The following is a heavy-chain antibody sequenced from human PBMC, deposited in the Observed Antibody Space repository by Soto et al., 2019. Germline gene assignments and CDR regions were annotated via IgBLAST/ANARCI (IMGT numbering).Heavy chain of an antibody. CDR3: ARDKFYDFWSGYSSDYYYYGMDV. CDR1: GYSVSSNSAA. Sequence: SQTLSLTCAISGYSVSSNSAAWNWIRQSPSRGLEWLGRTYYRSKWYNDYAVSVKSRITINPDTSKNQFSLQLNSVTPEDTAVYYCARDKFYDFWSGYSSDYYYYGMDVWGQGTTVTVSS. CDR2: TYYRSKWYN. D-gene: IGHD3-3*01. J-gene: IGHJ6*02. V-gene: IGHV6-1*01.